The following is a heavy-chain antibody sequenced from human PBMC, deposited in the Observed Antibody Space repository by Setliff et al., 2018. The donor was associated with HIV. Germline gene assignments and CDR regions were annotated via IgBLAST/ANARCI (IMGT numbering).Heavy chain of an antibody. CDR2: INDSGTT. V-gene: IGHV4-34*01. Sequence: SETLSLTCAVYGGSFSGYYWSWIRQPPGKGLEWIGEINDSGTTNYNPSLKSRVTISLDTSKNQISLKLNSVTAADTAVYYCARDLLGSSSLVDYWGQGTLVTVSS. D-gene: IGHD6-6*01. CDR3: ARDLLGSSSLVDY. J-gene: IGHJ4*02. CDR1: GGSFSGYY.